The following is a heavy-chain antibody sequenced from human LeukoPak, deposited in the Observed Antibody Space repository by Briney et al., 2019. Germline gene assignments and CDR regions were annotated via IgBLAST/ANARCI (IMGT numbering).Heavy chain of an antibody. Sequence: PGGSLRLSCAASGFTFSSYAMSWVRQAPGKGLEWVSAISGSGGSTYYADSGKGRFTISRDNSKSAVFLQMNSLRTEDTAIYYCAKSDCDSASCYTIDYWGQGILVTVSS. CDR2: ISGSGGST. D-gene: IGHD2-2*02. CDR1: GFTFSSYA. V-gene: IGHV3-23*01. CDR3: AKSDCDSASCYTIDY. J-gene: IGHJ4*02.